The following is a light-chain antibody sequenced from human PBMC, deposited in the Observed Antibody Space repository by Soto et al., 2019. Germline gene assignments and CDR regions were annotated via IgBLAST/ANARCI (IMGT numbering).Light chain of an antibody. CDR2: GAS. CDR1: QSVSSS. CDR3: QQYNNWPPFT. Sequence: EIVMTQSPATLSVSPGERVTLSCRASQSVSSSLAWYQQKPGQAPRLLIYGASTKATGIPARFSGSGSGTESPLTISRLQAEYFAFYYCQQYNNWPPFTFGPGTKVDIK. V-gene: IGKV3-15*01. J-gene: IGKJ3*01.